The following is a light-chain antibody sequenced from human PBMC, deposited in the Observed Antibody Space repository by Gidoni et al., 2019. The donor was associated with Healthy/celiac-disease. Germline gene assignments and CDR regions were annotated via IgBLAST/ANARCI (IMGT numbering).Light chain of an antibody. Sequence: SSELTQDPAVSVALGQTVRITCQGDSLRSYYASWYQQKPGQALVLVIYGKNNRPSGIPDRFSGSSSGNTASLTITGAQAEDEADYYCNSRDSSGSVFGTGTKVTVL. CDR2: GKN. J-gene: IGLJ1*01. CDR3: NSRDSSGSV. V-gene: IGLV3-19*01. CDR1: SLRSYY.